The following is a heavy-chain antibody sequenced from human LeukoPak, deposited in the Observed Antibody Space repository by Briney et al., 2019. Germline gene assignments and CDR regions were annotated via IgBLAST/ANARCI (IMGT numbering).Heavy chain of an antibody. Sequence: ASVKVSCKASGYTLTVYYMHWVRQAPGQGLEWMGWINPYSGGTNLAQSSQGRVTLTRDTSLNTAYMEMTSLTTDDTAVYYCARPDTIGRSGSFSSWGQGTLVTVSS. CDR1: GYTLTVYY. CDR2: INPYSGGT. V-gene: IGHV1-2*02. J-gene: IGHJ4*02. D-gene: IGHD3-10*01. CDR3: ARPDTIGRSGSFSS.